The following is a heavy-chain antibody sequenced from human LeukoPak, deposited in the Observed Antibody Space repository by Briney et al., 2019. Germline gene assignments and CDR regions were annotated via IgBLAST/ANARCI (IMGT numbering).Heavy chain of an antibody. CDR2: ISGSGGST. Sequence: GGSLRLSCAASGFTFSSYSMNWVRQAPGKGLEWVSAISGSGGSTYYADSVKGRFTISRDNSKNTLYLQMNSLRAEDTAVYYCATGPTQWLGHYWGQGTLVTVSS. CDR1: GFTFSSYS. V-gene: IGHV3-23*01. J-gene: IGHJ4*02. CDR3: ATGPTQWLGHY. D-gene: IGHD6-19*01.